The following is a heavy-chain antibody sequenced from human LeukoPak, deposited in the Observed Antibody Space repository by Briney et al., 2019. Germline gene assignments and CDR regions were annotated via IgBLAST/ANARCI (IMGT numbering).Heavy chain of an antibody. CDR2: IIPIFGTA. Sequence: ASVKVSFKASGGTFSSYAISWVRQAPGQGLEWMGGIIPIFGTANYAQKFQGRVTITADESTSTAYMELSSLRSEDTAVYYCATADSSSWLVYPLDYWGQGTLVTVSS. J-gene: IGHJ4*02. CDR1: GGTFSSYA. D-gene: IGHD6-13*01. V-gene: IGHV1-69*13. CDR3: ATADSSSWLVYPLDY.